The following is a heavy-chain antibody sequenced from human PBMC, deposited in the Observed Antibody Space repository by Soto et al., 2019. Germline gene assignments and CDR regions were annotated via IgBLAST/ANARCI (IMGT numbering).Heavy chain of an antibody. D-gene: IGHD6-6*01. CDR1: GFTFSSYS. CDR2: ISSSSSYI. J-gene: IGHJ6*03. Sequence: PGGSLRLSCAASGFTFSSYSMNWVRQAPGKGLEWVSSISSSSSYIYYADSVKGRFTISRDNAKNSLYLQMNSLRAEDTAVYYCARIRTGEYSSSSRPRPYYYYCMDVWGKGTTVTVSS. CDR3: ARIRTGEYSSSSRPRPYYYYCMDV. V-gene: IGHV3-21*01.